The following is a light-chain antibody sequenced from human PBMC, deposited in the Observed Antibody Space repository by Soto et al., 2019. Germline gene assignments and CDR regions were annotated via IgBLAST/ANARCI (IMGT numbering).Light chain of an antibody. J-gene: IGKJ1*01. CDR1: CSFRAY. CDR3: QQYKSYST. V-gene: IGKV1-5*01. CDR2: DAS. Sequence: DIQMTQSPSTLSASIGDRVTITCRADCSFRAYMAWYQQKPGKAPKLLIYDASTLESGVPSRFSGSGSGTEFTLTISGLQPDDFATYYCQQYKSYSTFGQGTKVELK.